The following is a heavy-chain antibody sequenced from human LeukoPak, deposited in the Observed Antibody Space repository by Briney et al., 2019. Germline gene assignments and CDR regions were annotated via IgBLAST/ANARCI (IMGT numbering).Heavy chain of an antibody. D-gene: IGHD6-13*01. CDR2: ISGSSTTI. CDR3: AKSEYSSRGDYFDY. V-gene: IGHV3-48*02. CDR1: GFTLNSYS. J-gene: IGHJ4*02. Sequence: GGSLRLSCAVSGFTLNSYSMNWVRQAPGEGLEWVSYISGSSTTIYYADSVKGRLTVSRDNAKNSLYLQMNSLRDEDTAVYYCAKSEYSSRGDYFDYWGQGTLVTVSS.